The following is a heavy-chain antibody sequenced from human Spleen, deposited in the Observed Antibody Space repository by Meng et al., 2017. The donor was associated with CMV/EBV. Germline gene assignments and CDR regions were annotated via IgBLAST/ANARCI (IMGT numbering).Heavy chain of an antibody. Sequence: SETLSLTCTVSGGSISSSSYYWGWIRQPPGKGLEWIGSIYYSGSTYYNPSLKSRVTISVDTSKNQFSLKLRSVTAADTAVYYCARSPYCSSTSGYGGVLWFDPWGQGTLVTVSS. CDR2: IYYSGST. CDR1: GGSISSSSYY. D-gene: IGHD2-2*01. V-gene: IGHV4-39*07. J-gene: IGHJ5*02. CDR3: ARSPYCSSTSGYGGVLWFDP.